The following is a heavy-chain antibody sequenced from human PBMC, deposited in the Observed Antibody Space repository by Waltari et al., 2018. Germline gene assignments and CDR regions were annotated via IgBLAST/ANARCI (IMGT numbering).Heavy chain of an antibody. CDR2: ISASSSST. D-gene: IGHD1-1*01. CDR3: ADWNHVDY. Sequence: EVQLVESGGGLVQPGGSLRLSCVASGLSFSRYGMRWVRQAPGKGLEWVATISASSSSTNYADSVKGRFTISRDNTENTLFLQMNSLRAEDTAVYFCADWNHVDYWGQGTLVTVSS. CDR1: GLSFSRYG. V-gene: IGHV3-23*04. J-gene: IGHJ4*02.